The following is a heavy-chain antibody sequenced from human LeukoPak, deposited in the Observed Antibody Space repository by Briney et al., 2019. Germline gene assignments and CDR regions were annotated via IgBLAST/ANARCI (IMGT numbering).Heavy chain of an antibody. CDR3: VKDHEPAAAGTYYYYGMDV. Sequence: GGSLRLSCSASGFTFSSCAMHWVRQAPGKGLEYVSAISSNGGSTYYADSVKGRFTISRDNSKNTLYLQMSSLRAEDTAVYYCVKDHEPAAAGTYYYYGMDVWGKGTTVTVSS. D-gene: IGHD6-13*01. V-gene: IGHV3-64D*06. CDR2: ISSNGGST. J-gene: IGHJ6*04. CDR1: GFTFSSCA.